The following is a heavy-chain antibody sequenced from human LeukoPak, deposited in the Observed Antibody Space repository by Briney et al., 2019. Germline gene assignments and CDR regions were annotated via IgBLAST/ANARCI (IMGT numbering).Heavy chain of an antibody. J-gene: IGHJ6*03. CDR2: IIPILGTA. CDR3: ARGKVGDSSGWYGYHGYYYYYMDV. D-gene: IGHD6-19*01. CDR1: AGTFSFYA. V-gene: IGHV1-69*01. Sequence: SVTVSSTASAGTFSFYAIRWVRQAPGQGLEWMGGIIPILGTANYTQKIQGRVTITADESTTTAYMEPSSPRSEDTAVYYCARGKVGDSSGWYGYHGYYYYYMDVWGKGTTVTVSS.